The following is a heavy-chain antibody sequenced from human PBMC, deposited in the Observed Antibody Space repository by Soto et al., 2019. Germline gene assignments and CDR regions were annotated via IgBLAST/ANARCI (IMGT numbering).Heavy chain of an antibody. Sequence: QVQLVQSGAEVKKPGASVKVSCKASGYTFTSYGISWVRQAPGQGLEWMGWISAYNGNTNDAQKLQGRVTMTTDTSTSTAYMELRSLGSDDTAVYYCARESLDYGDRPIDFDYWGQGTLVTVSS. CDR3: ARESLDYGDRPIDFDY. V-gene: IGHV1-18*01. J-gene: IGHJ4*02. CDR1: GYTFTSYG. CDR2: ISAYNGNT. D-gene: IGHD4-17*01.